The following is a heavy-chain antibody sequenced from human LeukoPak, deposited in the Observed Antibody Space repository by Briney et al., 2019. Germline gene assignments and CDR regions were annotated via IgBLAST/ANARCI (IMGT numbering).Heavy chain of an antibody. J-gene: IGHJ4*02. CDR2: ISYDGGNK. CDR3: AKDLGYSGSYIDC. V-gene: IGHV3-30*18. Sequence: GRSLRLSCAASGVTFSSYVMHWVRQDPGKGLEWVAFISYDGGNKYYADSVKGRFTISRDNSKNTLYLQMNSLRTEDTAVYYCAKDLGYSGSYIDCWGQGTLVTVSS. CDR1: GVTFSSYV. D-gene: IGHD1-26*01.